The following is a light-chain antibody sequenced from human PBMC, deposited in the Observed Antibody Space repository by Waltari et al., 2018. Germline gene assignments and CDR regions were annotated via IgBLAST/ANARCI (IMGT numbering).Light chain of an antibody. CDR2: GAR. CDR3: GSVRLRDRHI. Sequence: QSALTQPASMSASLGQSITMSCTGTRGDIGNHDHVSWYQKHPGTAPKPLIYGARNRPSGGSSRFSGSQAGHTAPPTISGLQAGDEGDYFCGSVRLRDRHIFGGGTKLTVL. J-gene: IGLJ2*01. V-gene: IGLV2-14*03. CDR1: RGDIGNHDH.